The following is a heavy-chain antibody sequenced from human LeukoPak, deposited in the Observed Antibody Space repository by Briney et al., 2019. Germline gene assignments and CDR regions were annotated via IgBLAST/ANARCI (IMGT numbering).Heavy chain of an antibody. V-gene: IGHV3-9*01. CDR1: GFTFDDYA. CDR2: ISWNSGSI. Sequence: GGSLRLSCAASGFTFDDYAMHWVRQAPGKGLEWVSGISWNSGSIGYADSVKGRFTISRDNAKNSLYLQMNSLRAEDTALYYCAKDLGDHYGMDVWGQGTTVTVSS. CDR3: AKDLGDHYGMDV. D-gene: IGHD2-21*02. J-gene: IGHJ6*02.